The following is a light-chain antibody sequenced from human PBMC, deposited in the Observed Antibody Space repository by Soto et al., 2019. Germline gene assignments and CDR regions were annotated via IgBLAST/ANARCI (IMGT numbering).Light chain of an antibody. CDR3: QQYGSSPHT. CDR2: GAS. J-gene: IGKJ2*01. CDR1: QSVSSSY. Sequence: EIVLTQSPGTLSLSPGERATLSCRASQSVSSSYLAWYQQKPGQAPRLLSYGASSRATGIPDSFSGSGSGTDCTLTISRLEPEDFAVYYCQQYGSSPHTFGQGTKREIK. V-gene: IGKV3-20*01.